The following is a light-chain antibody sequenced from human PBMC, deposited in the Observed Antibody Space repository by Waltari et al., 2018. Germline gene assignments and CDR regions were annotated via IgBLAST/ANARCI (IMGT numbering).Light chain of an antibody. CDR1: QGLSGS. CDR3: QQYYSTPYT. J-gene: IGKJ2*01. CDR2: AAS. V-gene: IGKV1-NL1*01. Sequence: DIQMTQSPSSLSASVGDRVTNTCRASQGLSGSLAWYQRKPGRAPKLLIYAASTLESGVPSRFSGSGSGTDYTLTINSLQPEDFATYYCQQYYSTPYTFGQGTKLEI.